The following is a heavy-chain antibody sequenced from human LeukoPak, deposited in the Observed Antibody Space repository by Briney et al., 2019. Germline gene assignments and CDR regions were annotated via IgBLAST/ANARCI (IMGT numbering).Heavy chain of an antibody. D-gene: IGHD6-19*01. Sequence: TGGSLRFSCSASGFTFSSYAMHWVRQAPGKGLEYVSGIRSNGGRTYYADSVKGRLTISRDNSKNTLYLQMNSLRAEDTAVYYCAREPEYSSGWPYYFDYWGQGTLVTVSS. CDR1: GFTFSSYA. CDR2: IRSNGGRT. CDR3: AREPEYSSGWPYYFDY. V-gene: IGHV3-64*04. J-gene: IGHJ4*02.